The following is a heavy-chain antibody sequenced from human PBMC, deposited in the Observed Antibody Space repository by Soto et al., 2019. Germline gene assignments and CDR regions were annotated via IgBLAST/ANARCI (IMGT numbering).Heavy chain of an antibody. CDR3: VRDAWTAPGTGNWFDP. Sequence: LLQSGAEVKKPGASVKVSCKASGYTFIDHSIHWLRQAPGQGLEWMGWISLFGGDTMFSQKFSGRVAMTSDTATTTVNLELSRLTSDDTAVYYCVRDAWTAPGTGNWFDPWGQGTSVTVSS. J-gene: IGHJ5*02. V-gene: IGHV1-2*02. CDR2: ISLFGGDT. CDR1: GYTFIDHS. D-gene: IGHD6-13*01.